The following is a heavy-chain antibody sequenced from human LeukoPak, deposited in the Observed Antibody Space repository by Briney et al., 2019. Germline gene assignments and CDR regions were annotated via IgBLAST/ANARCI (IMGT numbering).Heavy chain of an antibody. CDR3: ARDLGSPGAPYFFDI. CDR1: GGSISSSSYY. D-gene: IGHD1-26*01. Sequence: SETLSLTCTVSGGSISSSSYYWVWIRQPPGKGLEWIGSIYYSGSTNYNPSLKSRVTISVDTSKNQFSLKLSSVTAADTAVYYCARDLGSPGAPYFFDIWGQGTMVTVSS. J-gene: IGHJ3*02. V-gene: IGHV4-39*07. CDR2: IYYSGST.